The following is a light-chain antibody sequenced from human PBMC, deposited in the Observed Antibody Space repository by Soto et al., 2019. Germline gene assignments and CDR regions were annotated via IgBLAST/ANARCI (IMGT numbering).Light chain of an antibody. CDR3: HQRSTWPFT. V-gene: IGKV3-11*01. CDR1: QSISSY. J-gene: IGKJ3*01. Sequence: EIVLTQSPATLSLSPGERATLSCSASQSISSYLAWYQQKPDQAPRLLIYDASNRATGIPARFSGSGSGTDFTLTISSLEPEDFAVYYCHQRSTWPFTFGPGTTVDIK. CDR2: DAS.